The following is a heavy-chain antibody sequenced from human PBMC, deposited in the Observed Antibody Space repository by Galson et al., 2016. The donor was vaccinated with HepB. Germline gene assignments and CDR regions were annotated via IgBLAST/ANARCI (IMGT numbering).Heavy chain of an antibody. D-gene: IGHD3-10*01. CDR3: ATNRWFGGLSQVDN. CDR2: ISNDGSHA. CDR1: GFTFVNYA. J-gene: IGHJ4*02. Sequence: SLRLSCAASGFTFVNYAFHWVRQAPGKGLEWVAVISNDGSHAFYADSARGRFTISRDESTNTVYLQMNSLRGEDTAVYFCATNRWFGGLSQVDNWGQGTLVTVSS. V-gene: IGHV3-30*04.